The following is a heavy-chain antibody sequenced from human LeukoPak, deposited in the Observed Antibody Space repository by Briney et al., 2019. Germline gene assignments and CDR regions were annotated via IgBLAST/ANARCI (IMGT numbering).Heavy chain of an antibody. Sequence: PGRSLRLSCAASGFTFDDYAMHWVRQAPGKGLEWVSGISWDSATIGYADSVKGRFTISRDSFKNTLYLQMNSLRPEDTAVYYCAKEGDYYGSGSYRDGFDIWGQGTRATVSS. CDR1: GFTFDDYA. CDR2: ISWDSATI. J-gene: IGHJ3*02. CDR3: AKEGDYYGSGSYRDGFDI. D-gene: IGHD3-10*01. V-gene: IGHV3-9*01.